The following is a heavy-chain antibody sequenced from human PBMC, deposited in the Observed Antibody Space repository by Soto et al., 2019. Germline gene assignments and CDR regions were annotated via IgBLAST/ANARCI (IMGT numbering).Heavy chain of an antibody. CDR2: IGDSGSTT. Sequence: EVQLLESVGGLVQPGGSLRLTCAASGFSFSTYAMSWVRQAPGKGLEWVSIIGDSGSTTFYADSVKGRFTISRDNSKNTLYLQMNSLTAEDTAVYYCAKHFVNGEIDYWGQGTLVTVAS. D-gene: IGHD3-10*01. CDR3: AKHFVNGEIDY. CDR1: GFSFSTYA. V-gene: IGHV3-23*01. J-gene: IGHJ4*02.